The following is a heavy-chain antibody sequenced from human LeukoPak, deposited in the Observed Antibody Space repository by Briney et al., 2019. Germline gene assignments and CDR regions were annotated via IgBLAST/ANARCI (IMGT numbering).Heavy chain of an antibody. V-gene: IGHV3-48*04. CDR2: ISSSSSTI. CDR1: GFTFSSYS. Sequence: PGGSLRLSCAASGFTFSSYSMNWVRQAPGKGLEWVSYISSSSSTIYYADSVKGRFTISRDNAKNSLYLQMNSLRAEDTAVYYCARDLIPYWGRGTLVTVSS. CDR3: ARDLIPY. J-gene: IGHJ4*02.